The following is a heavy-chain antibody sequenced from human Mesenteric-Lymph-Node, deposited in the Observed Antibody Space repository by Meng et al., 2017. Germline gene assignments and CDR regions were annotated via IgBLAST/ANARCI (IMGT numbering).Heavy chain of an antibody. J-gene: IGHJ4*02. CDR3: ARVEVGITSGDY. CDR1: GYTFTNYG. D-gene: IGHD1-26*01. CDR2: ISAYHGNT. Sequence: AHLVQSGGEVKEPGASLKVSCKASGYTFTNYGITWVRQAPGQGLEWMGWISAYHGNTTYAQTLQGRVTMTTDTSTSTAYMELRSLRSDDTAVYYCARVEVGITSGDYWGQGTLVTVSS. V-gene: IGHV1-18*01.